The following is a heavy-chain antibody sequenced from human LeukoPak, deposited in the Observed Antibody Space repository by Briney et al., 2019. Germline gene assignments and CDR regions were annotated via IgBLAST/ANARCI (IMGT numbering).Heavy chain of an antibody. V-gene: IGHV4-4*09. Sequence: PSETLSLTCTVSGGSISSYYWSWIRQPPGKGLEWIGYIYTSGSTNYNPSLKSRVTISVDTSKNQFSQKLSSVTAADTAVYYCARLPAAPGWFDPWGQGTLVTVSS. D-gene: IGHD2-2*01. J-gene: IGHJ5*02. CDR2: IYTSGST. CDR3: ARLPAAPGWFDP. CDR1: GGSISSYY.